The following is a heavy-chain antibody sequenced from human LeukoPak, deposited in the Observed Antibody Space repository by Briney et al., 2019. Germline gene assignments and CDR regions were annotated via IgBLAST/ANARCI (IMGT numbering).Heavy chain of an antibody. J-gene: IGHJ4*02. Sequence: GGSLRLSCAASGFTFSSYSMNWVRQAPGKGLEWVSSISSSSSYIYYADSVKGRLTISRDNAKNSLYLQMNSLRAEDTALYYCARNGEAGWREGYYFDYWGQGTLVTVSS. V-gene: IGHV3-21*04. D-gene: IGHD6-19*01. CDR1: GFTFSSYS. CDR2: ISSSSSYI. CDR3: ARNGEAGWREGYYFDY.